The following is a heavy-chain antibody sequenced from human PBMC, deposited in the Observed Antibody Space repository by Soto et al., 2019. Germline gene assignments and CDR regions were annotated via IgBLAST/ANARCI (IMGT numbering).Heavy chain of an antibody. D-gene: IGHD2-15*01. CDR2: INAGNGNT. Sequence: ASVKVSCKASGYSFTSYDMHWVRQAPGQRLEWMGWINAGNGNTKYSQKFQGRVTITRDTSASTAYMELSSLRSEDTAVYYCARDSGPWGSAYCSGGSCLGPDAFDIWGQGTMVTV. V-gene: IGHV1-3*01. J-gene: IGHJ3*02. CDR1: GYSFTSYD. CDR3: ARDSGPWGSAYCSGGSCLGPDAFDI.